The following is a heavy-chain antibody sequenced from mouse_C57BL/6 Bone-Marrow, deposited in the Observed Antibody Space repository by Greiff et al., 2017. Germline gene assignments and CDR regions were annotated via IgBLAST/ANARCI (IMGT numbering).Heavy chain of an antibody. J-gene: IGHJ1*03. CDR3: ARADWDVRYFDV. D-gene: IGHD4-1*01. CDR2: IHPNSGST. Sequence: QVQLQQPGAELVKPGASVKLSCKASGYTFTSYWMHWVKQRPGQGLEWIGMIHPNSGSTNYNEKFKSKATLTVDKSSSTAYMQLSSLTSEDSAVYYCARADWDVRYFDVWGTGTTVTVSS. CDR1: GYTFTSYW. V-gene: IGHV1-64*01.